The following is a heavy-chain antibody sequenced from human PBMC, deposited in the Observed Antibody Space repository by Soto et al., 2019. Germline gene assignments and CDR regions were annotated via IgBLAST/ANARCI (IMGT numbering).Heavy chain of an antibody. Sequence: PSETLSLTCAISWDSVSSNSAAWNWIRQSPSRGLEWLGRTYYRSKWYNDYAVSVKSRITINPDTSKNQFSLQLNSVTPEDTAVYYCARERFLEWLTSGMDVWGQGTTVTVSS. D-gene: IGHD3-3*01. CDR1: WDSVSSNSAA. V-gene: IGHV6-1*01. CDR3: ARERFLEWLTSGMDV. CDR2: TYYRSKWYN. J-gene: IGHJ6*02.